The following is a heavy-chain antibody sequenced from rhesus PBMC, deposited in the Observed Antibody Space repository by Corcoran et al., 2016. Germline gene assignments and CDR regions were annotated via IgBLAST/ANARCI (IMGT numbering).Heavy chain of an antibody. D-gene: IGHD2-15*01. Sequence: QVQLQESGRAVLKPSETLSLTCPISGGSISSNYWSRISQPPGKGLGWIGRISGSGGSTGYNPSLKSRVTISPDTSKNQFSLKLNSVTAADTAVYYCARDTGLTVTPLDYWGQGVLVTVSS. CDR3: ARDTGLTVTPLDY. J-gene: IGHJ4*01. V-gene: IGHV4-173*01. CDR1: GGSISSNY. CDR2: ISGSGGST.